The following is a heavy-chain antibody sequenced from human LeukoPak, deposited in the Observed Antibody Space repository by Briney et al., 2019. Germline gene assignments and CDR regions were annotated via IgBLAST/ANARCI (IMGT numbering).Heavy chain of an antibody. J-gene: IGHJ4*02. V-gene: IGHV3-30*02. Sequence: GGSLRLSCAASGFTFSSYGMHWVRQAPGKGLEWVAFIRYDGSNKYYADSVKGRFTISRDNSKNTLYLQMNSLRAEDTAVYYCAKAAVRQWLVGEGTDYWGQGTLVTVSS. D-gene: IGHD6-19*01. CDR2: IRYDGSNK. CDR3: AKAAVRQWLVGEGTDY. CDR1: GFTFSSYG.